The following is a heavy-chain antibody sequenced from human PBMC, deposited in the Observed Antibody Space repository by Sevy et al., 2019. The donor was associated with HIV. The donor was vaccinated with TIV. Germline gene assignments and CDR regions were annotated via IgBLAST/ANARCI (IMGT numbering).Heavy chain of an antibody. V-gene: IGHV3-9*03. Sequence: GGSLRLSCAASGFTFDDYAMHWVRQTPGKGLEWVSGLSWNGGVSAYSDSVKGRFTISRDNAKNSLYLQMNSLRAEDMALDYCARQASGNSYLDYWGQGTLVTVSS. CDR3: ARQASGNSYLDY. CDR2: LSWNGGVS. J-gene: IGHJ4*02. CDR1: GFTFDDYA. D-gene: IGHD6-13*01.